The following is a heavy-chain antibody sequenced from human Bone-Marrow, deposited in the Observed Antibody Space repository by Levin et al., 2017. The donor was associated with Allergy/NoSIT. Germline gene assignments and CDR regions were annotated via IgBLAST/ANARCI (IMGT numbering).Heavy chain of an antibody. Sequence: SCAVYGVSFNGYYWSWIRQPPGKGLEWIGEINHSGSTNYNPSLKSRVTISVDTSKNQFSLKLSSVTAADTAVYYCARDPINSGSYFKSSGWYFDLWGRGTLVTVSS. V-gene: IGHV4-34*01. CDR3: ARDPINSGSYFKSSGWYFDL. D-gene: IGHD1-26*01. CDR1: GVSFNGYY. J-gene: IGHJ2*01. CDR2: INHSGST.